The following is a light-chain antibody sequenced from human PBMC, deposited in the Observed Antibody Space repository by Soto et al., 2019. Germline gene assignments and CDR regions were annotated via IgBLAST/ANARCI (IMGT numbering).Light chain of an antibody. CDR2: AAS. CDR1: QSISSY. J-gene: IGKJ2*01. V-gene: IGKV1-39*01. Sequence: DIQMTQSPSSLSASVGDRVTITCRASQSISSYLNWYQQKPGKAPKLLIYAASSLQSGVPSRLSGSGSGTDFTLTISSLQPEDVATYYCQQSYSTPMYTFGQGTKLEIK. CDR3: QQSYSTPMYT.